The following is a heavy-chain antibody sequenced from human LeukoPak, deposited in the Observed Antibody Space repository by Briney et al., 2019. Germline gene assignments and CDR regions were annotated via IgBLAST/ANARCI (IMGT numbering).Heavy chain of an antibody. CDR1: GGSFSGYY. Sequence: SETLSLTCAVCGGSFSGYYWSWIRQPPGKGLEWIGEINHSGSTNYNPSLKSRVTISVDTSKNQFSLKLSSVTAADTAVYYCARAPPDYGDYFDYWGQGTLVTVSS. D-gene: IGHD4-17*01. CDR2: INHSGST. CDR3: ARAPPDYGDYFDY. V-gene: IGHV4-34*01. J-gene: IGHJ4*02.